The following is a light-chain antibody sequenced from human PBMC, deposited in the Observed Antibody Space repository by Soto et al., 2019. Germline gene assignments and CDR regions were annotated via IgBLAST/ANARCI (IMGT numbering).Light chain of an antibody. CDR3: QQLNAYPHT. J-gene: IGKJ2*01. Sequence: DIRLTQSPSFLSASVGDRVTISCRASQDTRRNLAWYQQETGRAPRLLIYAASIVQSGVPSRFSGSGSGTEFTLPVSGLQPEDFATYYCQQLNAYPHTFGQGTKVEIK. V-gene: IGKV1-9*01. CDR1: QDTRRN. CDR2: AAS.